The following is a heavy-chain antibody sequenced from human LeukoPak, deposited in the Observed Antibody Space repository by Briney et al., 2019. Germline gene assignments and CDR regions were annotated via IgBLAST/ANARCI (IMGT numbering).Heavy chain of an antibody. Sequence: PGGSLRLSCAASGFTFSSYWMSWVRQAPGKGLEWVANIKQDGSEKYYVDSVKGRFTISRDNAKNSLYLQMNSLRAEDTAVYYCARGYFDWLFARSGGSVPFDYWGQGTLVTVSS. CDR3: ARGYFDWLFARSGGSVPFDY. V-gene: IGHV3-7*04. CDR2: IKQDGSEK. CDR1: GFTFSSYW. D-gene: IGHD3-9*01. J-gene: IGHJ4*02.